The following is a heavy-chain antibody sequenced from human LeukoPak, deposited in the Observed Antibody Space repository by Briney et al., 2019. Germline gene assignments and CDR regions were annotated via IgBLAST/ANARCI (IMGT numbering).Heavy chain of an antibody. Sequence: PSETLSLTCTVSDGSISSSSYYWGWIRQPPGKGLEWIGSIYYSGSTYYNPSLKSRVTISVDTSKNQFSLKLSSVTAADTAVYYCASATYYDFWSGYYFWRFDPWGQGTLVTVSS. D-gene: IGHD3-3*01. CDR2: IYYSGST. J-gene: IGHJ5*02. CDR1: DGSISSSSYY. V-gene: IGHV4-39*01. CDR3: ASATYYDFWSGYYFWRFDP.